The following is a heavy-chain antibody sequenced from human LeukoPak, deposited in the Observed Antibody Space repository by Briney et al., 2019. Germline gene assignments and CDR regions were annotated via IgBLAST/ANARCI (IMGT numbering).Heavy chain of an antibody. J-gene: IGHJ4*02. CDR1: GGSISNYY. CDR2: IYYGGST. CDR3: ARHQYSGSYYYFDY. D-gene: IGHD1-26*01. V-gene: IGHV4-59*08. Sequence: SETLSLTCTVSGGSISNYYWSWIRQPPGKGLEWIGYIYYGGSTNYNPSLKSRVTISVDTSKNQFSLKLSSVTAADTAVYYCARHQYSGSYYYFDYWGQGTLVTVSS.